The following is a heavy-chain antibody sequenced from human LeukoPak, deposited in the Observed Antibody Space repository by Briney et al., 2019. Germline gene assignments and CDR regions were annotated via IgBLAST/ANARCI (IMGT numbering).Heavy chain of an antibody. CDR3: FSGSERTFDY. J-gene: IGHJ4*02. V-gene: IGHV2-5*02. CDR2: IYWDGDE. D-gene: IGHD3-10*01. CDR1: GFSLTTSGVG. Sequence: SGPTLVKPTQTLTLTCTFSGFSLTTSGVGVGWIRQPPGEALEWLSLIYWDGDERYSPSLKSRLTITKDTSKNQVVLTMTNMGPVDTATYYCFSGSERTFDYWGQGSLVTVSS.